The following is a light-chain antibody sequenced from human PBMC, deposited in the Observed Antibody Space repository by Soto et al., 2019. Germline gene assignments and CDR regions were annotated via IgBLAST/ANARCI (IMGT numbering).Light chain of an antibody. V-gene: IGLV2-8*01. CDR1: SSYVDSYNY. J-gene: IGLJ2*01. Sequence: QSVLTQPPSASGSPGQSVTISCTGTSSYVDSYNYVSWYQQHPGKAPKLIIYEVTKRPSGVPDRFSGSKSGNTASLTVSGLPAADEADYYCTSYAGRNNLVFGGGTKLTVL. CDR2: EVT. CDR3: TSYAGRNNLV.